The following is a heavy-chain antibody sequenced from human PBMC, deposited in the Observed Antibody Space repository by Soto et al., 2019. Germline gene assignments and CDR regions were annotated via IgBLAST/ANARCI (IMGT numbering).Heavy chain of an antibody. Sequence: SVEVSCKASGQTLTSYAMHWVRQAHGQGLEWMGGTGSGTGPGNHAQKFQGRLTVTADKSTSTVYMELTNLSSEDTAVYYCARRDSGGFYRFFDSWGQGTLVTVSS. D-gene: IGHD2-15*01. CDR1: GQTLTSYA. V-gene: IGHV1-69*06. CDR2: TGSGTGPG. J-gene: IGHJ4*02. CDR3: ARRDSGGFYRFFDS.